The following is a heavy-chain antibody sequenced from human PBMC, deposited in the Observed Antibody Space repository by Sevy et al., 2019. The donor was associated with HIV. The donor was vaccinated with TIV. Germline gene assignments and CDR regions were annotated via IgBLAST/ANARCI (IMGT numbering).Heavy chain of an antibody. CDR3: ARWTEALISAFDI. CDR2: IYYTGST. J-gene: IGHJ3*02. V-gene: IGHV4-31*11. CDR1: GDSINTEGYY. D-gene: IGHD2-15*01. Sequence: SETLSLTCAVSGDSINTEGYYWTWIRQHPGKGLEWIGYIYYTGSTYYNPSLESRITMSVDTSKNHFSLKLNSVTAADTAVYYCARWTEALISAFDIWGQGTMVTVSS.